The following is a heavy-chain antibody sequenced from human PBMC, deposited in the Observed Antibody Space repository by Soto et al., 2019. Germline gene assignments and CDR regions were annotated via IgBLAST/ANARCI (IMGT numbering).Heavy chain of an antibody. CDR2: ISYDGSYR. CDR1: GFTFSSCG. CDR3: AKDIHGYTLGPDY. V-gene: IGHV3-30*18. D-gene: IGHD5-12*01. Sequence: PGGSLRLSCAASGFTFSSCGLHWVRQAPGKGLEWVAVISYDGSYRYYADSVKGRFTIYRENSENTLFLQMNSLRAEDTAVYYCAKDIHGYTLGPDYWGQGTLVTVSS. J-gene: IGHJ4*02.